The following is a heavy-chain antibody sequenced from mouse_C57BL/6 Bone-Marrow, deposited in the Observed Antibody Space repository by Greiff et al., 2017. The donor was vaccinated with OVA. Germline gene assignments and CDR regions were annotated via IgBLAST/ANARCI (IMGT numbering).Heavy chain of an antibody. D-gene: IGHD2-4*01. CDR2: IWRGGST. J-gene: IGHJ2*01. CDR1: GFSLTSYG. V-gene: IGHV2-5*01. CDR3: AKNRDYDGGDFDY. Sequence: VKLQESGPGLVQPSQSLSITCTVSGFSLTSYGVHWVRQSPGKGLEWLGVIWRGGSTDYNAAFMSRLSITKDNSKSQVFFKMNSLQADDTAIYYCAKNRDYDGGDFDYWGQGTTLTVSS.